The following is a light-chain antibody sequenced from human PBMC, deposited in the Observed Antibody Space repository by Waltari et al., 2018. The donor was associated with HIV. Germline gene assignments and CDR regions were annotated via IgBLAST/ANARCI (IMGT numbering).Light chain of an antibody. CDR3: QQYETDPYA. V-gene: IGKV1-5*03. CDR2: QAS. CDR1: QGVNSC. Sequence: DIQMTQSPFILSASVGDRVTITCRSSQGVNSCLVWFQQKPGKAPTLLIFQASTLENGVPSRFSGSGSGGEFALTIRSLQPDDLATYYCQQYETDPYAFGQGTKVEI. J-gene: IGKJ2*01.